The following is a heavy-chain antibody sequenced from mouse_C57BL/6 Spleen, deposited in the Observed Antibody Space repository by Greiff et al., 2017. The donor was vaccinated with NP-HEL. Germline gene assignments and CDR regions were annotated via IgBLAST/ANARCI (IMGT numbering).Heavy chain of an antibody. V-gene: IGHV1-55*01. CDR3: ARLGDPGY. J-gene: IGHJ2*01. Sequence: QVQLQQPGAELVKPGASVKMSCKASGYTFTSYWITWVKQRPGQGLEWIGRIDPANGNTKYAPKFQGKATITADTSSNTAYLQLSSLTSEDTAIYYCARLGDPGYWGQGTTLTVSS. CDR1: GYTFTSYW. CDR2: IDPANGNT.